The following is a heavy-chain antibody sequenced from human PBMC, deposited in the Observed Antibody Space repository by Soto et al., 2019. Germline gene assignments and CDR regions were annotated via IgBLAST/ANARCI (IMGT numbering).Heavy chain of an antibody. CDR2: INPNSGGT. CDR1: GYTFTGYY. J-gene: IGHJ6*02. Sequence: ASVKVSCKASGYTFTGYYMHWVRQAPGQGLEWMGWINPNSGGTNYAQKFQGRVTMTRDTSISTAYMELSRLRSDDTAVYYCARDRAASSWLSYYYYGMDVWGQGTTVTVS. V-gene: IGHV1-2*02. D-gene: IGHD6-13*01. CDR3: ARDRAASSWLSYYYYGMDV.